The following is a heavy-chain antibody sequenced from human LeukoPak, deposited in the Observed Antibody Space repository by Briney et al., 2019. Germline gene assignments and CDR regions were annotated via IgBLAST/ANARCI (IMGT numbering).Heavy chain of an antibody. CDR1: GFTFSSYS. Sequence: PGGSLRLSCAASGFTFSSYSMNWVRQAPGKGLEWVSSISSSGSYIYYADSVKGRFTISRDNAKNSLYLQMNSLRAEDTAVYYCAKFFSPGVTATTEYFQHWGQGTLVTVSS. D-gene: IGHD2-21*02. J-gene: IGHJ1*01. V-gene: IGHV3-21*01. CDR2: ISSSGSYI. CDR3: AKFFSPGVTATTEYFQH.